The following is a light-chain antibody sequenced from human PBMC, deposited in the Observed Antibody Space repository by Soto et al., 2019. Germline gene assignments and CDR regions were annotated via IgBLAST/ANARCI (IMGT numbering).Light chain of an antibody. CDR2: EVS. J-gene: IGLJ2*01. CDR1: SSDVGRYNI. V-gene: IGLV2-14*02. Sequence: QSVLTEPAAVSGSPGQSITISCTGTSSDVGRYNIVSWYQQHPGKAPKLMIYEVSKRPSGVSNRFSGSKSGNTASLTISGLHAEDEADHYCSAYTISSPVVFVGGTNLTVL. CDR3: SAYTISSPVV.